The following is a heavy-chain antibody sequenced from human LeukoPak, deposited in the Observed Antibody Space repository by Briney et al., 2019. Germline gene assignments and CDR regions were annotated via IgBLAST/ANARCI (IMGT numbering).Heavy chain of an antibody. V-gene: IGHV3-53*01. Sequence: GGSLRLSCAASGFTVSSNYMSWVRQAPGKGLEWVSVIYSGGSTYYADSVEGRFTISRDNSKNTLYLQMNSLRAEDTAVYYCARGGIAAAGLNFDYWGQGTLVTVSS. D-gene: IGHD6-13*01. CDR1: GFTVSSNY. CDR3: ARGGIAAAGLNFDY. J-gene: IGHJ4*02. CDR2: IYSGGST.